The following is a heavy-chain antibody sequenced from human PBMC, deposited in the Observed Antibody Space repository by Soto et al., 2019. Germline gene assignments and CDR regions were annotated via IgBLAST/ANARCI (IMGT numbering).Heavy chain of an antibody. J-gene: IGHJ5*02. CDR2: IHYSESST. Sequence: QLQLQESGPGLVKPSETLSLTCTVSGGSISSSTYYWGWIRQPPGKGLEWIGTIHYSESSTYYNPSLKSRVTISVETSKNQFSLKLSSVTAADTAVYYCASGFGWLDPWGQGTLVTVSS. V-gene: IGHV4-39*01. D-gene: IGHD3-10*01. CDR3: ASGFGWLDP. CDR1: GGSISSSTYY.